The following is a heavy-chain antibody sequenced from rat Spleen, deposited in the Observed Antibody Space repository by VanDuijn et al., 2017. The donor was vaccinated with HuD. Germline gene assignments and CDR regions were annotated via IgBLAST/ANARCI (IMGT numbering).Heavy chain of an antibody. V-gene: IGHV5-25*01. Sequence: VQLVESGGGLVQPGRSMKLSCVASGFTFSAYYMAWVRQAPTKGLEWVASISPSGGSIFYRDSMKGRFTVSRDNAESTLYLQMDSLRSEDTATYYCARQGDGYNYFVMDVWGQGASVTVSS. CDR3: ARQGDGYNYFVMDV. D-gene: IGHD1-4*01. J-gene: IGHJ4*01. CDR1: GFTFSAYY. CDR2: ISPSGGSI.